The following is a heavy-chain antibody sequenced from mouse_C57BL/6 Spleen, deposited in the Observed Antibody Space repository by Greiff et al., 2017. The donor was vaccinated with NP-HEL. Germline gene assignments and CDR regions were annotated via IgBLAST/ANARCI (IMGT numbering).Heavy chain of an antibody. Sequence: EVMLVESGGDLVKPGGSLKLSCAASGFTFSSYGMSWVRQTPDKRLEWVATISRGGSYTYYPDSVKGRFTISRDNAKNTLYLQMSSLKSEDTAMYYCARHSTAQAPFAYWGQGTLVTVSA. CDR2: ISRGGSYT. D-gene: IGHD3-2*02. J-gene: IGHJ3*01. V-gene: IGHV5-6*01. CDR1: GFTFSSYG. CDR3: ARHSTAQAPFAY.